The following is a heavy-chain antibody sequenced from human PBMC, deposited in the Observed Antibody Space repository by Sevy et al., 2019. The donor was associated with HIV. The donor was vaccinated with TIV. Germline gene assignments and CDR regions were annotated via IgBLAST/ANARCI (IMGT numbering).Heavy chain of an antibody. CDR3: ARGERELRAFDI. J-gene: IGHJ3*02. CDR2: IYYSGST. Sequence: SETLSLTCTVSGGSISSGGYYWSWIRQHPGKGLEWIGYIYYSGSTYYNPSLKSRVTISVDTSKNQFSLKLSSVTAADTAVYYCARGERELRAFDIWGQGTMVTVSS. D-gene: IGHD3-10*01. V-gene: IGHV4-31*03. CDR1: GGSISSGGYY.